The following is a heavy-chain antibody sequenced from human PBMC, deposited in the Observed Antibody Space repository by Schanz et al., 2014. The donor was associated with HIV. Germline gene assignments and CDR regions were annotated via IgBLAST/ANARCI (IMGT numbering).Heavy chain of an antibody. D-gene: IGHD3-3*01. CDR1: GGTFINYA. J-gene: IGHJ4*02. CDR2: INPSGIVT. CDR3: ARPRAISGVASGLDS. Sequence: QVQLVQSGAEVKKPGSSVKVFCRASGGTFINYAFSWVRQGPGQGLEWMGIINPSGIVTNLAQKFQGRLTMTRDRSTSTIYMELRSLTSEDTAVYYCARPRAISGVASGLDSWGQGTLVIVSS. V-gene: IGHV1-69*09.